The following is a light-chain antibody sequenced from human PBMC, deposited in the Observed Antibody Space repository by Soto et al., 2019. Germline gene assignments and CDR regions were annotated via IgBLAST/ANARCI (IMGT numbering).Light chain of an antibody. V-gene: IGKV3D-15*01. CDR2: GAS. CDR1: QSVRSN. Sequence: EIVMTQPPATLSVSPGERATLSCRASQSVRSNFAWFQQKPGQAPRLLIYGASTRATGIPARCSGSGSGTEFTLTISSLQSEDFAVYCCQQYNNWPAITFGQGTRMAIK. J-gene: IGKJ5*01. CDR3: QQYNNWPAIT.